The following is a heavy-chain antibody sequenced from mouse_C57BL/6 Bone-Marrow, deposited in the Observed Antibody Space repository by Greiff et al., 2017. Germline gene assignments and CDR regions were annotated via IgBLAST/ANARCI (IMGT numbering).Heavy chain of an antibody. D-gene: IGHD1-1*01. CDR3: ARSGTYCGSSPFAY. V-gene: IGHV1-75*01. Sequence: QVQLQQSGPELVKPGASVKISCKASGYTFTDYYINWVKQRPGQGLEWIGWIFPGCGSTYYNEKFKGKATFTVAKSSSTAYMLLSSLTSEDSAVYFCARSGTYCGSSPFAYWGQGTLVTVSA. CDR2: IFPGCGST. CDR1: GYTFTDYY. J-gene: IGHJ3*01.